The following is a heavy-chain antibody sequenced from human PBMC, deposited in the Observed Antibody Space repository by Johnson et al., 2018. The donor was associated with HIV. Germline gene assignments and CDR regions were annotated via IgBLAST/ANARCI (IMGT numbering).Heavy chain of an antibody. CDR3: ARGRVSMKVVDLRGGGFDF. J-gene: IGHJ3*01. Sequence: QMQLVVSGGGVVQPGTSMRLSCVVSGLNFSDYSMHWVRQTPGKGLEWVAVISFDGTPKYYADSVKGRFTISRDNSNNTLYLQMNSLRVEETALYLCARGRVSMKVVDLRGGGFDFWGQGTKVTVSS. V-gene: IGHV3-30*04. D-gene: IGHD3-22*01. CDR2: ISFDGTPK. CDR1: GLNFSDYS.